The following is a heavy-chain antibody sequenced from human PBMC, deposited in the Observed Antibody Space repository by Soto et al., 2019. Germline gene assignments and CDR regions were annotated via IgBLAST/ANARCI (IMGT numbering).Heavy chain of an antibody. CDR2: IYYAGST. V-gene: IGHV4-59*12. CDR3: ARGLGP. CDR1: GGSMISYY. Sequence: SETLSLTCTVSGGSMISYYWSWIRQPPGRGLEWIGFIYYAGSTYYNPSLKSRVTISVDRSKNQFSLKLSSVTAADTAVYYCARGLGPCGQGTLVPVSS. J-gene: IGHJ1*01. D-gene: IGHD3-10*01.